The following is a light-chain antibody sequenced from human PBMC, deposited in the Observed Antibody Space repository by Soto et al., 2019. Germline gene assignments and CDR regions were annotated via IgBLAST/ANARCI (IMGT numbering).Light chain of an antibody. CDR3: QQYENLPT. Sequence: DIQMNQSPSSLSASVGDRVTITCQASQNINNYLNWYQQKPGRAPKLLIYDASNLEAGVPSRFRGSGSGTDFTFTISRLQPEDIATYYCQQYENLPTFGQGTRLESK. J-gene: IGKJ5*01. CDR1: QNINNY. V-gene: IGKV1-33*01. CDR2: DAS.